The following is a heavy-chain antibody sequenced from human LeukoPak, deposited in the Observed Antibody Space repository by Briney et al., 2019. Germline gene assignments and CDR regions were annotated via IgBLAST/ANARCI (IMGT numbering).Heavy chain of an antibody. D-gene: IGHD3-10*01. CDR2: ISGYTGNT. CDR3: ARSSWFGGRSEWRWFDP. V-gene: IGHV1-18*01. CDR1: GGTFSSYV. J-gene: IGHJ5*02. Sequence: ASVKVSCKASGGTFSSYVISWVRQAPGQGLEWMGWISGYTGNTNYAQNLQGRVTMTTDTSTSTAYMELRSLRSDDTALYYCARSSWFGGRSEWRWFDPWGQGTLVTVSS.